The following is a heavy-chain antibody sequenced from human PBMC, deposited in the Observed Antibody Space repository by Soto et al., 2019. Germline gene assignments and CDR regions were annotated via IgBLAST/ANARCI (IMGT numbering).Heavy chain of an antibody. Sequence: GGSQILSCAASGFTFSSYVMHWVRQAPGKGLEWVAVISYDGSKKYYADSVKGRFTISRDNSKNTLYLQMNSLRAEDTAVYYCATSNRDNWNPFDYWGQGTLVTVSS. CDR3: ATSNRDNWNPFDY. J-gene: IGHJ4*02. V-gene: IGHV3-30-3*01. CDR1: GFTFSSYV. CDR2: ISYDGSKK. D-gene: IGHD1-20*01.